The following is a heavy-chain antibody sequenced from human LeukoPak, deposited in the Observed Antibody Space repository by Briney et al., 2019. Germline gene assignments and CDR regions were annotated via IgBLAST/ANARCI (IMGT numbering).Heavy chain of an antibody. D-gene: IGHD2-2*01. CDR1: GYTFTGYY. CDR3: ARAHLIVVGYWFDP. CDR2: INPNSGGT. V-gene: IGHV1-2*02. J-gene: IGHJ5*02. Sequence: ASVKVSRKASGYTFTGYYMHWVRQAPGQGLEWKGWINPNSGGTNYAQKFQGRVTMTRDTSISTAYMELSRLRSDDTAVYYCARAHLIVVGYWFDPWGQGTLVTVSS.